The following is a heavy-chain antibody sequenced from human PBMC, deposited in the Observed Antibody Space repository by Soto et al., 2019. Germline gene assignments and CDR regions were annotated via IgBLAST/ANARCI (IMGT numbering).Heavy chain of an antibody. J-gene: IGHJ3*01. D-gene: IGHD5-12*01. Sequence: SETLPLTSTVSGATISSYYWSWIRQPPGKGLEWIGYIYYSGSTNYNPSLKSRVTISVDTSKNQFSLKLSSVTAADTAVYYCARGTRGDLWGQGTMVTVSS. V-gene: IGHV4-59*01. CDR2: IYYSGST. CDR1: GATISSYY. CDR3: ARGTRGDL.